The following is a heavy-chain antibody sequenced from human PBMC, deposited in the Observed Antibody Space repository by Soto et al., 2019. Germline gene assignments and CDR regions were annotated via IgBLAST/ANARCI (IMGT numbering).Heavy chain of an antibody. CDR2: ISSSSSYI. V-gene: IGHV3-21*01. Sequence: GGSLRLSCAASGFTFSSYSMNWVRQAPGKGLEWVSSISSSSSYIYYADSVKGRFTISRDNAKNSLYLQMNSLRAEDTAVYDCERDSSGYYDSSGYYSFDFWGQGTLVTVSS. CDR3: ERDSSGYYDSSGYYSFDF. J-gene: IGHJ4*02. D-gene: IGHD3-22*01. CDR1: GFTFSSYS.